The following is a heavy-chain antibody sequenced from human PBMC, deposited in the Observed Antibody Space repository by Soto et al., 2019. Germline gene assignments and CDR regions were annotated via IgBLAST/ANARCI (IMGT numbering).Heavy chain of an antibody. V-gene: IGHV1-69*13. CDR3: AREFGMTPSNWFDP. D-gene: IGHD3-16*01. CDR2: IIPIFGTA. Sequence: SVKVSCKASGGTFSSYAISWVRQAPGQGLEWMGGIIPIFGTANYAQKFRGRVTITADESTSTAYMELSSLRSEDTAVYYCAREFGMTPSNWFDPWGQGTLVTVSS. J-gene: IGHJ5*02. CDR1: GGTFSSYA.